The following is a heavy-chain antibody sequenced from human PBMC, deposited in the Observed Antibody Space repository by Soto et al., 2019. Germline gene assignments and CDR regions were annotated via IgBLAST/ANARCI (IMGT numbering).Heavy chain of an antibody. CDR1: GGSISSYY. CDR2: IYYSGST. CDR3: ARGRGDTGMGWYY. V-gene: IGHV4-59*01. Sequence: QVQLQESGPGLVKPSETLSLTCTVSGGSISSYYWSWIRQSPGKGLEWIGYIYYSGSTKYNPSLKGRGTISIDPSKNPFSPKPGPVTAGGTGVYYWARGRGDTGMGWYYRGPGTLVTVSS. J-gene: IGHJ4*02. D-gene: IGHD5-18*01.